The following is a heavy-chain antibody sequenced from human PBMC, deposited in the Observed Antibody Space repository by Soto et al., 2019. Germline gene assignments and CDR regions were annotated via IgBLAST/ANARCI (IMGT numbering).Heavy chain of an antibody. Sequence: EVHLLESGGGLVQPGGSLRLSCAASGFTFDSHEMSWVRQAPGKGLEWVSTISARGGSTYYEPSVKGRFTVSRDNSKNTLYLQMSSRRDEDTALYYCAKYCFSTSCYARHFDSWGQGTLVTVSS. V-gene: IGHV3-23*01. CDR3: AKYCFSTSCYARHFDS. CDR1: GFTFDSHE. J-gene: IGHJ4*02. D-gene: IGHD2-2*01. CDR2: ISARGGST.